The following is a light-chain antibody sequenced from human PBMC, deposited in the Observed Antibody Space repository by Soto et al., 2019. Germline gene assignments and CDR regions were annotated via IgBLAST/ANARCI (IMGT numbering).Light chain of an antibody. CDR2: GAS. CDR3: QQRSNWPGT. V-gene: IGKV3-11*01. Sequence: EIVVTQSPASLSVSPVDISAGSGRAGQSVSNNLAWYQQNPGQTPRLVIYGASNRATGVPARFSGSGSGTDFTLTISSLEPKDFAVYSCQQRSNWPGTFGQGTKVE. CDR1: QSVSNN. J-gene: IGKJ1*01.